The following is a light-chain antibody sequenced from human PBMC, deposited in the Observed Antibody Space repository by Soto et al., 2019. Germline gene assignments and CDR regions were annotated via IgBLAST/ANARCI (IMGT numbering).Light chain of an antibody. CDR1: QSISSN. Sequence: EIVMTQSPATLSVSPGERATLSCRASQSISSNLAWFQQKPGQAPRLLIYSASTRATGIPARFSGSGSGTEFTLTISSLQSEDFAVYYCQQYNNWPRTFGHGTKVEIK. J-gene: IGKJ1*01. CDR2: SAS. CDR3: QQYNNWPRT. V-gene: IGKV3-15*01.